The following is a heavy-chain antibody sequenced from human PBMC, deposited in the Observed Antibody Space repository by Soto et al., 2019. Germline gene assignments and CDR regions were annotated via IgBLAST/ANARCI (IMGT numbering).Heavy chain of an antibody. CDR3: ARHRHTDSHFLVVTTLGIDY. D-gene: IGHD2-21*02. CDR1: GYSFTNLW. CDR2: IDPSDSYT. Sequence: GESLKISCETSGYSFTNLWISWVRQMPGKGLEWMGRIDPSDSYTNYSPSFQGHVTFSADESINTAYLQWSSLKASDTAMYYCARHRHTDSHFLVVTTLGIDYWAQGTLVTVSS. J-gene: IGHJ4*02. V-gene: IGHV5-10-1*01.